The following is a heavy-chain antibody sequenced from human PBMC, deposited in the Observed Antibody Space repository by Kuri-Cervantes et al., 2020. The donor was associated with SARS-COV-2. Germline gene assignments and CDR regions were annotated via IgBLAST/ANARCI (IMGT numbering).Heavy chain of an antibody. CDR2: INSDGSST. Sequence: LSLTCAASGFTFSSYWMHWVRQAPGKGLVWVSRINSDGSSTSYADSVKGRFTISRDNAKNTLYLQMNSLRAEDTAVYYCARGVRYFDYWGQGTRVTVVS. D-gene: IGHD4/OR15-4a*01. CDR1: GFTFSSYW. CDR3: ARGVRYFDY. V-gene: IGHV3-74*01. J-gene: IGHJ4*02.